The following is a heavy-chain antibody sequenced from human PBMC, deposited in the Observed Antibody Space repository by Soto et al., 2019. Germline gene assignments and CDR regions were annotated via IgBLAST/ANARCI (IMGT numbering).Heavy chain of an antibody. J-gene: IGHJ3*02. D-gene: IGHD6-19*01. V-gene: IGHV3-23*01. CDR2: ISASGDST. CDR1: GFTFTTYG. Sequence: EVQLLESGGGLVQPGGSLRLSCVASGFTFTTYGMNWVRQAPGKGLEWVSGISASGDSTFNADSVKGRFTISRDNSKNTLYLQMNSLRAEDTAVYYCAKDLLQWLVVGHVAFDIWGQGTMVTVSS. CDR3: AKDLLQWLVVGHVAFDI.